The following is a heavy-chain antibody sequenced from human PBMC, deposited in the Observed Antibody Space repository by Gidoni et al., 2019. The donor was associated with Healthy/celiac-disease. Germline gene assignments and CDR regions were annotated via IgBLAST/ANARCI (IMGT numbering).Heavy chain of an antibody. CDR1: GFTFSSYW. CDR2: INGDGSST. V-gene: IGHV3-74*01. J-gene: IGHJ6*02. Sequence: EVQLVDSGGGLVQPGVSLRRSCAASGFTFSSYWTHWVRQAPGTGRVWVTGINGDGSSTGDADSGKGRFTIARDNAKYTLYLKMNSLRDEDTAVYYCAREDCSSTSCLYYYYGMDVWGQGTTVTVSS. CDR3: AREDCSSTSCLYYYYGMDV. D-gene: IGHD2-2*01.